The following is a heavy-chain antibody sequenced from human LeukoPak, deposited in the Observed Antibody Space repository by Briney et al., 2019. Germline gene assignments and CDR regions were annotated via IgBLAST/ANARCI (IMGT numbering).Heavy chain of an antibody. CDR3: ARIGPYYDILTGWDYFDY. CDR1: GYSISSGYY. J-gene: IGHJ4*02. D-gene: IGHD3-9*01. V-gene: IGHV4-38-2*02. Sequence: SETLSLTCTVSGYSISSGYYWGWIRQPPGKGLEWIGSIYHSGSTYYNPSLKSRVTISVDTSKNQFSLKLSSVTAADTAVYYCARIGPYYDILTGWDYFDYWGQGTLVTVSS. CDR2: IYHSGST.